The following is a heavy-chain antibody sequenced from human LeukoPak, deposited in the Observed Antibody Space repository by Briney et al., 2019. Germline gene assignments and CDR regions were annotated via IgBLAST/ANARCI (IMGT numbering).Heavy chain of an antibody. J-gene: IGHJ4*02. CDR1: GFTFSSYA. V-gene: IGHV3-23*01. Sequence: GGSLRLSCAASGFTFSSYAMSWVRQAPGKGLEWVSAISGSGDSTYYGDSVKGRFTISRDNSKNTLYLQMNSLRAEDTAVYYCAKTRPLDSSSWSHGDYWGQGTLVTVSS. CDR3: AKTRPLDSSSWSHGDY. CDR2: ISGSGDST. D-gene: IGHD6-13*01.